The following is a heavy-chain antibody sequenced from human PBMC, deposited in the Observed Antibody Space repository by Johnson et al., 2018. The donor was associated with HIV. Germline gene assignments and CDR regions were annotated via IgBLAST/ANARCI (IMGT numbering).Heavy chain of an antibody. CDR2: ISGSGGST. V-gene: IGHV3-23*01. J-gene: IGHJ3*02. CDR3: ARVKIAFDI. Sequence: VVEWVLAISGSGGSTYYADSVKGRFTVSRDNSKNSLYLQMHSLRVEDTAVYYCARVKIAFDIWGQGTMVTVSS.